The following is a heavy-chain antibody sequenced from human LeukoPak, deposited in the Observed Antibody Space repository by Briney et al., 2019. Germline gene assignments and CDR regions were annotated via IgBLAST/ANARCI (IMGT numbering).Heavy chain of an antibody. CDR1: GFTFSSYT. J-gene: IGHJ4*02. CDR3: AKGGPYYYDNPYYFDY. V-gene: IGHV3-21*01. D-gene: IGHD3-22*01. CDR2: ISGDTTYI. Sequence: GGSLRLSRAASGFTFSSYTMHWVRQIPGERPEWVSSISGDTTYIYYADSLKGRFTISRDNTNTSLFLQMNSLRAEDTAVYYCAKGGPYYYDNPYYFDYWGQGTLVTVSS.